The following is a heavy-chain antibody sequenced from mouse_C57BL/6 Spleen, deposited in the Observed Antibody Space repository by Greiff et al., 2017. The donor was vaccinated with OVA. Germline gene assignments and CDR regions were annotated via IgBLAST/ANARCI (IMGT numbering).Heavy chain of an antibody. D-gene: IGHD4-1*01. J-gene: IGHJ1*03. CDR2: IDPNSGGT. CDR3: ARGNWDDWYFDV. Sequence: QSCKASGYTFTSYWMHWVKQRPGRGLEWIGRIDPNSGGTKYNEKFKSKATLTVDKPSSTAYMQLSSLTSEDSAVYYCARGNWDDWYFDVWGTGTTVTVSS. CDR1: GYTFTSYW. V-gene: IGHV1-72*01.